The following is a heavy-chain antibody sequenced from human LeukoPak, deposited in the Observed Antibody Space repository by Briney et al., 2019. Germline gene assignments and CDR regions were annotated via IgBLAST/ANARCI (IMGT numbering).Heavy chain of an antibody. CDR1: GYTFTSYG. CDR2: ISAYNGNT. CDR3: ARVGPRYCSGGSCSRFDP. J-gene: IGHJ5*02. V-gene: IGHV1-18*04. Sequence: ASVKVSCKASGYTFTSYGISWVRQAPGQGLEWMGWISAYNGNTNYAQKLQGRVTMTTDTSTSTAYTELRSLRSDDTAVYYCARVGPRYCSGGSCSRFDPWGQGTLVTVSS. D-gene: IGHD2-15*01.